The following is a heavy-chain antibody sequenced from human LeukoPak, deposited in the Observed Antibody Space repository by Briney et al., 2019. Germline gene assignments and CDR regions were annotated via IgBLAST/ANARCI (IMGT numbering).Heavy chain of an antibody. CDR3: ARAGCSSTSCYEVDYYYYMDV. V-gene: IGHV4-61*02. CDR2: MYTSLST. J-gene: IGHJ6*03. CDR1: RGPLSSGRYD. Sequence: SQTLSHTCSVSRGPLSSGRYDSSPIRQPAVKGLEWLGRMYTSLSTDYNPSLKSRVTISVDTSKNQFSLKLSSVTAADTAVYYCARAGCSSTSCYEVDYYYYMDVWGKGTMVTVSS. D-gene: IGHD2-2*01.